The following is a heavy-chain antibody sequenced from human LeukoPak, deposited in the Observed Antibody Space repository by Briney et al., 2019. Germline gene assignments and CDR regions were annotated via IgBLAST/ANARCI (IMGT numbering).Heavy chain of an antibody. CDR1: GFTVITND. CDR3: ARGVEPLAAHTLVD. Sequence: GGSLRDSCAASGFTVITNDMTWVRPAPGKGLEWVSVLYSDGNTKYADSVQGRFTISRDNSKNTLYLEMNSLSPDDTAVYYCARGVEPLAAHTLVDWG. V-gene: IGHV3-53*01. J-gene: IGHJ1*01. CDR2: LYSDGNT. D-gene: IGHD1-14*01.